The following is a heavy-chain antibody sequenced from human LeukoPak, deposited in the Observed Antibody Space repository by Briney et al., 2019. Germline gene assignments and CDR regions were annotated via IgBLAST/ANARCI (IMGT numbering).Heavy chain of an antibody. CDR3: ASGNYGSGSSYAFDI. J-gene: IGHJ3*02. CDR2: IKQDGSEK. CDR1: GFTFSRYW. Sequence: GGSLRLSCAASGFTFSRYWMSWVRQAPGKGLEWVANIKQDGSEKYYVDSVKGRFTISRVNAKNSLYLQMNSLRAEDTAVYYCASGNYGSGSSYAFDIWGQGTMVTVSS. D-gene: IGHD3-10*01. V-gene: IGHV3-7*01.